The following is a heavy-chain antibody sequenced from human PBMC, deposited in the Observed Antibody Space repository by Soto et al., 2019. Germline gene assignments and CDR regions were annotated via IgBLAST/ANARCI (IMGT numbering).Heavy chain of an antibody. V-gene: IGHV4-59*01. CDR1: GGSISSYY. J-gene: IGHJ6*02. CDR2: IYYSGST. CDR3: ARVTKDYYYGMDV. Sequence: QVQLQESGPGLVKPSETLSLTCTVSGGSISSYYWSWIRQPPGKGLEWIGYIYYSGSTNYNPSLKSRVTISVDTSKNQFSLKLSSVTAADTAVYYCARVTKDYYYGMDVWGQGTTVTVSS. D-gene: IGHD2-15*01.